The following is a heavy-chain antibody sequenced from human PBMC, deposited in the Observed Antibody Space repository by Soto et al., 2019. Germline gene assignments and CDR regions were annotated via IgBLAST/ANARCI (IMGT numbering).Heavy chain of an antibody. D-gene: IGHD3-3*01. CDR3: AKRYDFWSGRWYGLGV. CDR1: GASINSANW. V-gene: IGHV4-4*02. J-gene: IGHJ6*02. Sequence: QLLLEESGPGLVRPSGTLSLTCSVSGASINSANWWVWVRQPPGKGLEWIGDIYHIGSTTYNPALTSRATRSVDKSKNQFSLIVTSVTAADTAVYYCAKRYDFWSGRWYGLGVWGQGTTVTVSS. CDR2: IYHIGST.